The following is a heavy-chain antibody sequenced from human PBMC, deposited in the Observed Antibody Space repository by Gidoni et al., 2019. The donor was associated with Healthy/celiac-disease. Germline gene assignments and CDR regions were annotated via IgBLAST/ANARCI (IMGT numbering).Heavy chain of an antibody. CDR2: INPSGGST. J-gene: IGHJ4*02. Sequence: QVHLVQSGAAVKKPGASVKVSCKASGYTFTSYYMHWVRQAPGQGLEWMGIINPSGGSTSYAQKFQGRVTMTRDTSTSTVYMELSSLRSEDTAVYYCARGGIVVVPAADLDYWGQGTLVTVSS. D-gene: IGHD2-2*01. CDR3: ARGGIVVVPAADLDY. V-gene: IGHV1-46*03. CDR1: GYTFTSYY.